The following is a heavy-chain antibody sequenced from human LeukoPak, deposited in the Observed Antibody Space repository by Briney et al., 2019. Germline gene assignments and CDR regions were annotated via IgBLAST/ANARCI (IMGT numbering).Heavy chain of an antibody. D-gene: IGHD3-10*01. CDR3: ARRRTYGSGSSDY. CDR1: GGSFSGYY. Sequence: SETLSLTCAVYGGSFSGYYWSWIRQPPGKGLEWIGEINHSGSTNYNPSLKSRVTISVDTSKNQFSLKLSSVTAADTAMYYCARRRTYGSGSSDYWGQGTLVTVSS. V-gene: IGHV4-34*01. CDR2: INHSGST. J-gene: IGHJ4*02.